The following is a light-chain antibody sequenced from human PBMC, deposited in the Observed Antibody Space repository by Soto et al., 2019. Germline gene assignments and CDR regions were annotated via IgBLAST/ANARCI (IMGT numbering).Light chain of an antibody. CDR2: DPS. CDR3: QQRSSLFT. V-gene: IGKV3-11*01. J-gene: IGKJ3*01. Sequence: DIVLTQSPATLSLSPGERATLSCRASQSISTFLAWYQQRPGQAPRLLIYDPSHRATGIPPRCSGSGSGTDFPLTISRLAHEDFATYYCQQRSSLFTFGPGTKLHLK. CDR1: QSISTF.